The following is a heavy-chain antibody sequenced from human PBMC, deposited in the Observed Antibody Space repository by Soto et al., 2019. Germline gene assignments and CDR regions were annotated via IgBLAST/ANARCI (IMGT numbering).Heavy chain of an antibody. D-gene: IGHD2-21*02. V-gene: IGHV3-33*01. Sequence: GGSLRLSFAASGFIFSSYGMHWVRQAPGKGLEWVAVIWYDGSNKYYADSVKGRFTISRDNSKNTLYLQMNSLRAEDTAVYYCARGWYCGGDCYEWYFDLWGRGTLVTVSS. CDR1: GFIFSSYG. J-gene: IGHJ2*01. CDR2: IWYDGSNK. CDR3: ARGWYCGGDCYEWYFDL.